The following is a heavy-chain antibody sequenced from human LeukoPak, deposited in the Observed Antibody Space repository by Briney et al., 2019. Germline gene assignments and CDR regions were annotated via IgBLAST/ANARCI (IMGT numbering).Heavy chain of an antibody. D-gene: IGHD1-26*01. CDR2: IIPIFGTT. CDR1: GGTFSSYA. J-gene: IGHJ6*03. Sequence: ASVKVSCKASGGTFSSYAISWVRQAPGQGLEWMGGIIPIFGTTNYAQKFQDRVTITADKSTSTAYMELSSLRSEDTAVYYCARGTSGTGAHYYYMDVWGKGTTVTVSS. V-gene: IGHV1-69*06. CDR3: ARGTSGTGAHYYYMDV.